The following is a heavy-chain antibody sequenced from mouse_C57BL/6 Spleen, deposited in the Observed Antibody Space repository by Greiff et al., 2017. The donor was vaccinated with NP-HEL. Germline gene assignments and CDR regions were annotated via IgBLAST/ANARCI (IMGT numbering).Heavy chain of an antibody. J-gene: IGHJ3*01. Sequence: QVQLKESGPELVKPGASVKISCKASGYAFSSSWMNWVKQRPGKGLEWIGRLYPGDGDTNYNGKFKGKATLTADKSSSTAYMQLSSLTSEDSAVYFCARSVIYDGFFAYWGQGTLVTVSA. V-gene: IGHV1-82*01. CDR3: ARSVIYDGFFAY. D-gene: IGHD2-3*01. CDR2: LYPGDGDT. CDR1: GYAFSSSW.